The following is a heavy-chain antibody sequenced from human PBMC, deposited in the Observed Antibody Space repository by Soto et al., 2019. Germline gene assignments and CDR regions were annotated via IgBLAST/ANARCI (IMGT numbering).Heavy chain of an antibody. D-gene: IGHD2-21*02. CDR1: RFTFSGYG. CDR2: ISYDGSNK. Sequence: QVQLVESGGGVVQPGRSLRLSCAASRFTFSGYGMHWVRQAPGKGLEWVAGISYDGSNKFYADSVKGRFTISRDNSKNTLYLQMKSLRAEDTAVYYCAKGGRAYCGGDCRYYFDYWGQGTLVTVSS. V-gene: IGHV3-30*18. J-gene: IGHJ4*02. CDR3: AKGGRAYCGGDCRYYFDY.